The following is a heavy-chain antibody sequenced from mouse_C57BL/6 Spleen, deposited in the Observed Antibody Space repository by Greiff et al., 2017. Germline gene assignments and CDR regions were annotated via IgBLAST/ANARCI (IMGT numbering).Heavy chain of an antibody. CDR3: ARLSTTVQSCDY. CDR2: INPNNGGT. J-gene: IGHJ2*01. Sequence: VQLQQSGPELVKPGASVKIPCKASGYTFTDYNMDWVQQSHGKSLEWIGDINPNNGGTIYNQKFKGKATLTVDKSSSTAYMELRSLTSEDTAVYYCARLSTTVQSCDYWGQGTTLTVSS. CDR1: GYTFTDYN. V-gene: IGHV1-18*01. D-gene: IGHD1-1*01.